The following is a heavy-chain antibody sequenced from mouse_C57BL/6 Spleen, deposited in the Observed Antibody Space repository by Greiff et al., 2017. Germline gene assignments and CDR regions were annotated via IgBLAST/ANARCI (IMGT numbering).Heavy chain of an antibody. J-gene: IGHJ2*01. CDR3: ARAPYSNYLYYFDY. D-gene: IGHD2-5*01. CDR2: ISDGGSYT. CDR1: GFTFSSYA. V-gene: IGHV5-4*03. Sequence: EVKVVESGGGLVKPGGSLKLSCAASGFTFSSYAMSWVRQTPEKRLEWVATISDGGSYTYYPDNVKGRFTISRDNAKNNLYLQMSHLKSEDTAMYYCARAPYSNYLYYFDYWGQGTTLTVSS.